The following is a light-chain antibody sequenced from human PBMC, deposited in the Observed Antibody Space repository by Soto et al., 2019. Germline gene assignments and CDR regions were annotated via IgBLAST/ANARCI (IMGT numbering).Light chain of an antibody. J-gene: IGKJ1*01. CDR3: QRYNSNSRT. Sequence: DIQLTQSPSTLSASVGDRVTITCRASQDIYSWVAWYQQKPGKAPKFLIYDASILQSGVPSRFSGSVSGTEFTLTISSLQPDDFATYYCQRYNSNSRTFGQGTTVDFK. CDR2: DAS. V-gene: IGKV1-5*01. CDR1: QDIYSW.